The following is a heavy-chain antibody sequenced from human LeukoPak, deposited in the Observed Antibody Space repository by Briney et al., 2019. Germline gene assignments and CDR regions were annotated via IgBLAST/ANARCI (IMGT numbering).Heavy chain of an antibody. J-gene: IGHJ4*02. CDR2: ISSSVGST. Sequence: GGSLRLSSAASGFTFSDFAMSWVRQAPGEGLECVSVISSSVGSTYSADSVKARFIISRDNSKNTLYLQMNSLTADDTAVYYCAKGHSDFGTGFDLWGQGTLVTVPS. V-gene: IGHV3-23*01. CDR3: AKGHSDFGTGFDL. CDR1: GFTFSDFA. D-gene: IGHD4-17*01.